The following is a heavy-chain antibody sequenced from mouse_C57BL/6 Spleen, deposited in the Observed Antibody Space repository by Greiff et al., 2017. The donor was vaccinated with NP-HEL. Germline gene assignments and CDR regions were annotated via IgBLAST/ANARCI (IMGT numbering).Heavy chain of an antibody. Sequence: QVHVKQPGAELVKPGASVKMSCKASGYTFTSYWITWVKQRPGQGLEWIGDIYPGSGSTNYNEKFKSKATLTVDTSSSTAYMQLSSLTSEDSAVYYCARRGMVTTRAMDYWGQGTSVTVSS. CDR3: ARRGMVTTRAMDY. V-gene: IGHV1-55*01. J-gene: IGHJ4*01. D-gene: IGHD2-2*01. CDR2: IYPGSGST. CDR1: GYTFTSYW.